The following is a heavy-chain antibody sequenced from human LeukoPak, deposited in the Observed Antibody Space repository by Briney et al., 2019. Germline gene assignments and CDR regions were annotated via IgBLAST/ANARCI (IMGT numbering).Heavy chain of an antibody. CDR1: GFTFSSYE. D-gene: IGHD1-1*01. CDR2: ITASGGST. CDR3: ARDYPTSGIVTIFDY. Sequence: GSLRLSCAASGFTFSSYEMNWVRQAPGKGLEWVSSITASGGSTYCADSVKGRFTISRDNSKNTLYLQMSSLRAEDTAVYYCARDYPTSGIVTIFDYWGQGTLVTVSS. V-gene: IGHV3-23*01. J-gene: IGHJ4*02.